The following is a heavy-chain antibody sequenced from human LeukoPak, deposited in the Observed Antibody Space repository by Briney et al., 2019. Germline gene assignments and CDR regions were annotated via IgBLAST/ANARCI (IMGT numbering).Heavy chain of an antibody. CDR2: INPNSGGT. CDR3: ARSRYTAMVSFDY. Sequence: ASVKVSCKASGYPFTGYYMHWVRQAPGQGLEWMGRINPNSGGTNYAQKFQGRVTMTRDTSISTAYMELSRLRSDDTAVYYCARSRYTAMVSFDYWGQGTLVTVSS. CDR1: GYPFTGYY. V-gene: IGHV1-2*06. J-gene: IGHJ4*02. D-gene: IGHD5-18*01.